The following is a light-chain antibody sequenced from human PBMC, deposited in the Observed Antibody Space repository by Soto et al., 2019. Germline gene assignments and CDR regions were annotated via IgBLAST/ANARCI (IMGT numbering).Light chain of an antibody. CDR2: GAS. Sequence: EIVLTQSPGTLSLSPGERATLSCRASQSISTGFLAWYRQKPGQAPRLLIYGASSRATGIPDRFSGSGSGTDFTLTISRLEPEDFAVYYCQDFDSPQWTFGQGTKVEN. CDR1: QSISTGF. CDR3: QDFDSPQWT. J-gene: IGKJ1*01. V-gene: IGKV3-20*01.